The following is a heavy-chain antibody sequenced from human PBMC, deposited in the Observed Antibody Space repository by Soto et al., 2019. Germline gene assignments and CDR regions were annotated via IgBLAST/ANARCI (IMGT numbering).Heavy chain of an antibody. CDR2: ISDRGDST. CDR3: ASGAAFYYDTSRY. V-gene: IGHV3-23*01. J-gene: IGHJ4*02. D-gene: IGHD3-22*01. Sequence: GGSLRLSCAASGFAFSAYAMSWVRQAPGKGLEWVSGISDRGDSTYYADSVKGRFTISRDNSKSTLYLQMNSLRPEDTAVYYCASGAAFYYDTSRYWGQGTLVTVSS. CDR1: GFAFSAYA.